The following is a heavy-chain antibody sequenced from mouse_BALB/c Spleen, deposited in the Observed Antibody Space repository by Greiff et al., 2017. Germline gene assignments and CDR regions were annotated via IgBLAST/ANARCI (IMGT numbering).Heavy chain of an antibody. J-gene: IGHJ2*01. CDR1: GFTFSNYW. Sequence: EVKVEESGGGLVQPGGSMKLSCVASGFTFSNYWMNWVRQSPEKGLEWVAEIRLKSNNYATHYAESVKGRFTISRDDSKSSVYLQMNNLRAEDTGIYYCTREGYGNYFGYWGQGTTLTVSS. V-gene: IGHV6-6*02. D-gene: IGHD2-10*02. CDR2: IRLKSNNYAT. CDR3: TREGYGNYFGY.